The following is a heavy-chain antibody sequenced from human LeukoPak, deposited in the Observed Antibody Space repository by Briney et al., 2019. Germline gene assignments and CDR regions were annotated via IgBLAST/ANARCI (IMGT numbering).Heavy chain of an antibody. Sequence: ASVKVSCKASGYTFTSYGISWVRQAPGQGLEWMGWISAYNGNTNYAQKLQGRVTMTTDTSTSTAYMELRSLRSDDTAVYYCARDAPPTDIVVVPAANDAFDIWGQGTMVTVSS. CDR2: ISAYNGNT. J-gene: IGHJ3*02. CDR1: GYTFTSYG. V-gene: IGHV1-18*01. CDR3: ARDAPPTDIVVVPAANDAFDI. D-gene: IGHD2-2*01.